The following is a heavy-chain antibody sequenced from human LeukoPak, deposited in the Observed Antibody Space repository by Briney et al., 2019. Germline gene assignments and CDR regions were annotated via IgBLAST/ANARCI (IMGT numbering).Heavy chain of an antibody. Sequence: SETLSLTCTVSGGSISSYYWSWIRQPPGKGLEWIGYIYYSGSTNYNPSLKSRVTISVDTSKNQFSLKLSSVTAADTAVYYWAGTYYDFWSGPNWFAPGGQGTLVTVPS. D-gene: IGHD3-3*01. CDR1: GGSISSYY. V-gene: IGHV4-59*08. CDR2: IYYSGST. CDR3: AGTYYDFWSGPNWFAP. J-gene: IGHJ5*02.